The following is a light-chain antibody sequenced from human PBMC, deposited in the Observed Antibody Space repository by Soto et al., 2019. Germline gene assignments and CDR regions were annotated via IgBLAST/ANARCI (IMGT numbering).Light chain of an antibody. J-gene: IGKJ1*01. CDR3: QRYNSYSRT. CDR2: DAS. Sequence: DIQMTQSPSTLSASVGDRVTITCRASQNINEWLAWYQQKPGKAPKFLIYDASILESGVPSRFSGSVSGTEVTLTISSLLPDDFATYYCQRYNSYSRTFGQGTTVEIK. CDR1: QNINEW. V-gene: IGKV1-5*01.